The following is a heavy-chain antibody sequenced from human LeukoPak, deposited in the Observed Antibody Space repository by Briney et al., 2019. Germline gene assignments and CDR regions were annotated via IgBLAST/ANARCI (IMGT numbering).Heavy chain of an antibody. CDR2: INPNSGGT. V-gene: IGHV1-2*02. D-gene: IGHD1-1*01. CDR3: ARDLSTSSNWELDY. CDR1: GYTFSDYY. J-gene: IGHJ4*02. Sequence: ASVKVSCRASGYTFSDYYTHWVRQAPGQGLEWMGWINPNSGGTRYAQQFQGRVTMTRDTSIGTVYMELSTLRSDDTAVYYCARDLSTSSNWELDYWGQGTLVTVSS.